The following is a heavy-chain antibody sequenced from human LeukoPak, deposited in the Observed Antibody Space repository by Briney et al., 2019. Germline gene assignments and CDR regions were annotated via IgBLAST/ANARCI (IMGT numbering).Heavy chain of an antibody. J-gene: IGHJ4*02. CDR2: ISGSGDNT. V-gene: IGHV3-23*01. Sequence: GGSLRLSCAASGFTFSSYAMNWVRQAPGKGLEWVSGISGSGDNTYYADSVKGRFTISRDNSKNTLFLQMNSLRAEDTAVYYCAKRGCDTTTCSYYFDYWGRGTLVTVSS. CDR3: AKRGCDTTTCSYYFDY. CDR1: GFTFSSYA. D-gene: IGHD2-2*01.